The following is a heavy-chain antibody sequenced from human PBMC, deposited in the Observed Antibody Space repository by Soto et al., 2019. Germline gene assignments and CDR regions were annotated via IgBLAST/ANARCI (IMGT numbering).Heavy chain of an antibody. Sequence: SLKVSCKASGGTLSSYTFSWVRQAPGQGLEWMGRVIPNLGVTNYAKKFQGRFTIVVDTSTSTAYMELNSLRYEDTAVYYCARDKGYCSDTRCPDFDYWGQGTLVTVSS. CDR2: VIPNLGVT. V-gene: IGHV1-69*04. CDR1: GGTLSSYT. CDR3: ARDKGYCSDTRCPDFDY. D-gene: IGHD2-15*01. J-gene: IGHJ4*02.